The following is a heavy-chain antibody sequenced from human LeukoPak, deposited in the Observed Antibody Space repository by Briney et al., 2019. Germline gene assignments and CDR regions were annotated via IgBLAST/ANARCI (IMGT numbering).Heavy chain of an antibody. V-gene: IGHV4-38-2*02. D-gene: IGHD6-6*01. CDR3: ARVPRDPSSIAARRPYYMDV. Sequence: SETLSLTCTVSGYSISSGYYWGWIRQPPGKGLEWIGSIYHSGSTYYNPSLKSRVTISVDTSKNQFSLKLSSVTAADTAVYYCARVPRDPSSIAARRPYYMDVWGKGTTVTVSS. CDR2: IYHSGST. CDR1: GYSISSGYY. J-gene: IGHJ6*03.